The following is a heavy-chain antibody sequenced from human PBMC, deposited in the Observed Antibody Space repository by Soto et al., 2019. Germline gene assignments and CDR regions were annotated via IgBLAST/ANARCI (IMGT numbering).Heavy chain of an antibody. CDR2: IYHSGGT. V-gene: IGHV4-4*02. Sequence: QVQLQESGPGLVKPSGTLSLTCSVSGGSIVSANWWSWVRLSPGKGLEWIGEIYHSGGTTYNPARQSLPSIHADQSWRLSPLHFSSVPAADMAVVDCASRRLLWFGEPCHGFDLWGQGAPVLVSS. J-gene: IGHJ3*01. CDR3: ASRRLLWFGEPCHGFDL. CDR1: GGSIVSANW. D-gene: IGHD3-10*01.